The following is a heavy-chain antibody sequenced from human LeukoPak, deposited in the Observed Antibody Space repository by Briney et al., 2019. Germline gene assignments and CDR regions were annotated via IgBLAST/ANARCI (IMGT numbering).Heavy chain of an antibody. CDR1: GGSISSSSYY. V-gene: IGHV4-39*07. CDR2: INHSGST. Sequence: PSETLSLTCTVSGGSISSSSYYWGWIRQPPGKGLEWIGEINHSGSTNYNPSLKSRVTISVDTSKNQFSLKLSSVTAADTAVYYCARAARSSGWNYWGQGTLVTVSS. J-gene: IGHJ4*02. CDR3: ARAARSSGWNY. D-gene: IGHD6-19*01.